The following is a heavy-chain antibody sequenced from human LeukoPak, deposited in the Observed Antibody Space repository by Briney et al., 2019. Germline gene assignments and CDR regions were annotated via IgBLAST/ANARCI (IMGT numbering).Heavy chain of an antibody. J-gene: IGHJ4*02. V-gene: IGHV1-46*01. CDR1: GYIFINYY. Sequence: ASVRVSCTASGYIFINYYIDWVRQAPGQGLEWMGLINPSVGRTGYAQTFQGRVTITRDISTSTVHLEWGMLRSEATAVIYGARGPYSSGWYGLDFWGQGTLVTVSS. D-gene: IGHD6-19*01. CDR2: INPSVGRT. CDR3: ARGPYSSGWYGLDF.